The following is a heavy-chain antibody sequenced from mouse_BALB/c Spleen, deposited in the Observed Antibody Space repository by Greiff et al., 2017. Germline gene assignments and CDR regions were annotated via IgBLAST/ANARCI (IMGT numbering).Heavy chain of an antibody. D-gene: IGHD1-2*01. V-gene: IGHV5-6-5*01. CDR1: GFTFSSYA. J-gene: IGHJ2*01. CDR3: AREEYYGPYYFDY. Sequence: EVKLVESGGGLVKPGGSLKLSCAASGFTFSSYAMSWVRQTPEKRLEWVASISSGGSTYYPDSVKGRFTISRDNARNILYLQMSSLRSEDTAMYYCAREEYYGPYYFDYWGQGTTLTVSS. CDR2: ISSGGST.